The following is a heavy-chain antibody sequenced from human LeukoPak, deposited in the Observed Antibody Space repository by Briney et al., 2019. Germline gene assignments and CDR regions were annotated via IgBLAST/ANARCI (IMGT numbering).Heavy chain of an antibody. Sequence: GGSLRLSCTASGFTFGDYAMSWVRQAPGKGLEWVGFIRSKAYGGTTEYAASVKGRFTISRDDSKSIAYLQMNSLKTEDTAVYYCTRVVSVDTATDDAFDIWGQGTMVTVSS. D-gene: IGHD5-18*01. CDR1: GFTFGDYA. CDR3: TRVVSVDTATDDAFDI. J-gene: IGHJ3*02. V-gene: IGHV3-49*04. CDR2: IRSKAYGGTT.